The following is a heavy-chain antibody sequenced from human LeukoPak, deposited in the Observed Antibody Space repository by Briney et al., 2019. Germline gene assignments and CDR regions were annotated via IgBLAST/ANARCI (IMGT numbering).Heavy chain of an antibody. D-gene: IGHD3-16*01. CDR3: ARWGRSVLWSFDF. V-gene: IGHV4-59*01. J-gene: IGHJ4*02. CDR1: FGSISSYH. Sequence: PSETLSLTCTVPFGSISSYHWNWIRQSPEKGLEWIGYVHYSGSTYYNPSLKSRITMSVDTSKSQFSLRLSSVTAADTAVYYCARWGRSVLWSFDFWGQGTLVTVSS. CDR2: VHYSGST.